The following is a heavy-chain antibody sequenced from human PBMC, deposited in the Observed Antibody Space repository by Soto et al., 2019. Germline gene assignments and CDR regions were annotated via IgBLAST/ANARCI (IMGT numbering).Heavy chain of an antibody. CDR2: VSDSGST. Sequence: QVQLQESGPGLVKPSETLSLMCTVSGGSITNYYWSWIRQSPAKGLEWIGYVSDSGSTKYNPSLKSRVTISVDTSKNQFSLKLTSLTDADTAVYYCARERVGHSAMDVWGQGTTVTVSS. J-gene: IGHJ6*02. CDR1: GGSITNYY. CDR3: ARERVGHSAMDV. V-gene: IGHV4-59*12. D-gene: IGHD1-26*01.